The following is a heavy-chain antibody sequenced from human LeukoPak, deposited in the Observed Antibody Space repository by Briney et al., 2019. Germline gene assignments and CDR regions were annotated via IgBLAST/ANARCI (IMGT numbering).Heavy chain of an antibody. CDR3: ARGSSSSWYAPVDY. V-gene: IGHV3-53*01. J-gene: IGHJ4*02. CDR2: IYNGGNT. Sequence: GGSLRLSCAASGFTVSSNYMNWVRQAPGKGLGWVSVIYNGGNTYYADSVKGRFTISRDNSKNTLYLQMNSLRAEDTAVYYCARGSSSSWYAPVDYWGQGTLVTVSS. D-gene: IGHD6-13*01. CDR1: GFTVSSNY.